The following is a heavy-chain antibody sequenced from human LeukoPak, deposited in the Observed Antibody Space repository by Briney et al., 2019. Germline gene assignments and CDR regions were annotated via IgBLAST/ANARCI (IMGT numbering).Heavy chain of an antibody. V-gene: IGHV4-59*08. Sequence: SETLSLTCTVSGSSISSYYWSWIRQPPGRGLEWIGYIYYTGSTNYNPSLKSRVTTSINTSKNQISLKLSSVTAADTAVYYCARQQGSSGWADYWGQGTLVIVSS. CDR2: IYYTGST. CDR1: GSSISSYY. J-gene: IGHJ4*02. CDR3: ARQQGSSGWADY. D-gene: IGHD6-19*01.